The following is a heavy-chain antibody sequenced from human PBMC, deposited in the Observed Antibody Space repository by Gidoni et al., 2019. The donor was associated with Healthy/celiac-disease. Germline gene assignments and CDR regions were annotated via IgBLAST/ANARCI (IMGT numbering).Heavy chain of an antibody. CDR2: ISYDGSNK. CDR3: ARGGLLWFGELLYGPGTIDY. CDR1: GFTFSSYA. V-gene: IGHV3-30-3*01. D-gene: IGHD3-10*01. J-gene: IGHJ4*02. Sequence: QVQLVESGGGVVQPGRSLRLSCAASGFTFSSYAIHWVRQAPGKGLEWVAVISYDGSNKYYADSVKGRFTISRDNSKNTLYRQMNSLRAEDTAVYYCARGGLLWFGELLYGPGTIDYWGQGTLVTVSS.